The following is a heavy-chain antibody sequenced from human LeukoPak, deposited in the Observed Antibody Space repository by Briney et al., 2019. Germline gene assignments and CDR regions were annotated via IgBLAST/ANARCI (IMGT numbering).Heavy chain of an antibody. CDR1: GYTFTGYY. J-gene: IGHJ4*02. V-gene: IGHV1-69*13. D-gene: IGHD3-10*01. CDR2: IFPLFDAA. Sequence: EASVKVSCKASGYTFTGYYMHWVRQAPGQGLEWMGGIFPLFDAANYAQNFQGRDTITADESTSTAYMELSSLRYEDTAVYYCARGGQEGYYGSGTFDYWGQGTPVTVSS. CDR3: ARGGQEGYYGSGTFDY.